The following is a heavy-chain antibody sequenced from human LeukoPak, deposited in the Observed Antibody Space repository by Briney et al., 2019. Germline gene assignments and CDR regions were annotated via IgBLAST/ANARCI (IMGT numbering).Heavy chain of an antibody. CDR3: AKVGVVAATVDHFDY. CDR2: ISYDGSNK. J-gene: IGHJ4*02. Sequence: GGSLRLSCAASVLTFSSYGMNWVRQAPGKGLEWVADISYDGSNKYYADSVKGRFTISRDNSKNTLYLQMNSLRAEDTAVYYCAKVGVVAATVDHFDYWGQGTLVTVSS. V-gene: IGHV3-30*18. CDR1: VLTFSSYG. D-gene: IGHD2-15*01.